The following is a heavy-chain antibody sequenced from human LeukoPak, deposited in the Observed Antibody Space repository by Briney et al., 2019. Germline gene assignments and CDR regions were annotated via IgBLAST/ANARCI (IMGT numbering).Heavy chain of an antibody. D-gene: IGHD5-18*01. V-gene: IGHV4-61*02. Sequence: PSETLSLTCTVSGGSISSGSYYWSWIRQPAGKGLEWIGRIYTSGSTNYNPSLKSRVTISVDTSKNQFSLKLSSVTAADTAVYYCARESRRGHSYGYPVYYFDYWGQGTLVTVSS. CDR1: GGSISSGSYY. CDR2: IYTSGST. J-gene: IGHJ4*02. CDR3: ARESRRGHSYGYPVYYFDY.